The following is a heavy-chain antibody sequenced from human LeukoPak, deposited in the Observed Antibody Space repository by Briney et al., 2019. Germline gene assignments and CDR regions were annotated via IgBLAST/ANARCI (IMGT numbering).Heavy chain of an antibody. CDR1: GGSISSYY. D-gene: IGHD4-11*01. V-gene: IGHV4-59*08. CDR2: IYYSGST. J-gene: IGHJ6*03. CDR3: ARAYSNRLLEPSPYYYYYYMDV. Sequence: SETLSLTCTVSGGSISSYYWSWIRQPPGKGLEWIGYIYYSGSTNYKPSLKSRVTISVDTSKNQFSLKLSSVTAADTAVYYCARAYSNRLLEPSPYYYYYYMDVWGKGTTVTVSS.